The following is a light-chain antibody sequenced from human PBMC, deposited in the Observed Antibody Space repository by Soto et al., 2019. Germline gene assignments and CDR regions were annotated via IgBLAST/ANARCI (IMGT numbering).Light chain of an antibody. V-gene: IGLV2-14*03. Sequence: QSVLAQPASVSGSPGQSITISCTGTSSDVGGYNFVSWYQHHPGKAPKLIIYDVSNRPSGVSNRFSGSKSGNTASLTISGLQAGDEADYYCTSYTSSFTYVFGTGTKVTVL. CDR2: DVS. CDR3: TSYTSSFTYV. CDR1: SSDVGGYNF. J-gene: IGLJ1*01.